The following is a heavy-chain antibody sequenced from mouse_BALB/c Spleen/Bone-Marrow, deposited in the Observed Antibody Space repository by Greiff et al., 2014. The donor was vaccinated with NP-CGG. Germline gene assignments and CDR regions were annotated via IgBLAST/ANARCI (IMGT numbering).Heavy chain of an antibody. CDR2: IRNKANGYTT. D-gene: IGHD2-1*01. V-gene: IGHV7-3*02. CDR3: ARDKNYGSYWYFDV. J-gene: IGHJ1*01. Sequence: EVQLQQSGGGLVQPGGSLRLSCATSGFTFTDHYMSWVRQPPGKALEWLGFIRNKANGYTTEYSASVKGRFTISRDNSQSILYLQMNTLRAEDSATYYCARDKNYGSYWYFDVWGAGTTVTVSS. CDR1: GFTFTDHY.